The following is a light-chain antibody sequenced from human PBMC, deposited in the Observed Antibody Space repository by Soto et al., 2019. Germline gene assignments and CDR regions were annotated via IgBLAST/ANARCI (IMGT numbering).Light chain of an antibody. CDR3: QHRSTWPLT. J-gene: IGKJ4*01. CDR1: QSVSSY. Sequence: EILLTQSPATLSSSPGESATLSCRASQSVSSYVAWYQQKPGQAPRLLIYDASNRATGIPARFSGSGSGTDFTLTISSLEPEDFAVYYCQHRSTWPLTFGGGTKVQIK. V-gene: IGKV3-11*01. CDR2: DAS.